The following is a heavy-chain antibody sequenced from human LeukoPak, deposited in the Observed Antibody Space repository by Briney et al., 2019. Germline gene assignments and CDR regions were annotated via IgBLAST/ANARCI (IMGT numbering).Heavy chain of an antibody. J-gene: IGHJ4*02. CDR3: ARDADYGDYRFDY. D-gene: IGHD4-17*01. Sequence: GGSLRLSCEASGLSLSTYTMNWVRQAPGKGLEWVAPISGSSTYIFYSDSVKGRFTISRDNAKNSLYLQMNSLRVEDTAVYYCARDADYGDYRFDYWGQGNLVTVSS. CDR1: GLSLSTYT. CDR2: ISGSSTYI. V-gene: IGHV3-21*01.